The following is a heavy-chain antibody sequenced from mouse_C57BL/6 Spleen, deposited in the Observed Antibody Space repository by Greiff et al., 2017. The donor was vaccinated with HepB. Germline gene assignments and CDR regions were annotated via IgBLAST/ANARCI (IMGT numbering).Heavy chain of an antibody. Sequence: VQLKESGGGLVKPGGSLKLSCAASGFTFSSYAMSWVRQTPEKRLEWVATISDGGSYTYYPDNVKGRFTISRDNAKNNLYLQMSHLKSADTAMYYCAREWNGNYGFDYWGQGTTLTVSS. CDR2: ISDGGSYT. V-gene: IGHV5-4*01. J-gene: IGHJ2*01. D-gene: IGHD2-1*01. CDR3: AREWNGNYGFDY. CDR1: GFTFSSYA.